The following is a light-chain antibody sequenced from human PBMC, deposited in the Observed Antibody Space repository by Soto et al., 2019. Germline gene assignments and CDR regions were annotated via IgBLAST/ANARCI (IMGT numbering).Light chain of an antibody. CDR3: QQYNNSPWT. V-gene: IGKV3-15*01. CDR2: GAS. Sequence: EIVMTQSPATLSVSPGERATLSCRASQSVSSNLAWYQQKPGQAPRPLIYGASTRDTGIPAMFSGSGSGTEFTLIISSLQSEDFAVYYCQQYNNSPWTFGQGIKVEIK. J-gene: IGKJ1*01. CDR1: QSVSSN.